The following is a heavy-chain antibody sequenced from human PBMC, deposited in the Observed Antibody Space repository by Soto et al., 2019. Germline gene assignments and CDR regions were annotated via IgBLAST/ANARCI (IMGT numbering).Heavy chain of an antibody. Sequence: GGSLRLSCAASGFTFSSYSMSWVRQAPGKGLEWVAFIWHDGGNKFYAESVKGRFTISRDNSKNTLYLQMTSLSAEDTAMYYCARDGDVNTGFGKDYWGQGTLVTVS. D-gene: IGHD3-16*01. CDR2: IWHDGGNK. J-gene: IGHJ4*02. CDR1: GFTFSSYS. V-gene: IGHV3-33*08. CDR3: ARDGDVNTGFGKDY.